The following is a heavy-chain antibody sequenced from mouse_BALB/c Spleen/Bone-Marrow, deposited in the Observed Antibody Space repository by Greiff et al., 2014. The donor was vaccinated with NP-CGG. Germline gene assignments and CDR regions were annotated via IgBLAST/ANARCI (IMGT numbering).Heavy chain of an antibody. CDR3: ARRDDYDDYYFAY. J-gene: IGHJ2*01. V-gene: IGHV1-55*01. CDR1: GYTFTSYW. CDR2: IYPGSDST. Sequence: LQESGAELVKPGTSVKMSCKASGYTFTSYWMHWVKQRPGQGLEWIGDIYPGSDSTNYNEKFKSKATLTVDTSSSTAYMQLSSLTSEDSAVYYGARRDDYDDYYFAYWGQGTTLTVSS. D-gene: IGHD2-4*01.